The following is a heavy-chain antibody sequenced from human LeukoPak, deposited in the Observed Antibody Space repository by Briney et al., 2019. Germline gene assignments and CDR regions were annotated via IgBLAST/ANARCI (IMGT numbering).Heavy chain of an antibody. CDR2: IFHSGST. CDR3: ARGFHDTSFTGFDI. Sequence: SETLSLTCTVSGGSVSTKNWWTWVRQAPGKGLECIGEIFHSGSTSYNPSFKSRVTLSIDKSKNQFSLKLTSVTAADTAVYYCARGFHDTSFTGFDIWGPGTMVTVSS. V-gene: IGHV4-4*02. J-gene: IGHJ3*02. D-gene: IGHD3-22*01. CDR1: GGSVSTKNW.